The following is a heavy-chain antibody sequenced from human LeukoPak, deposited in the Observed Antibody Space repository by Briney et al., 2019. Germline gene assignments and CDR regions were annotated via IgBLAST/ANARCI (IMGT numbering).Heavy chain of an antibody. D-gene: IGHD1-26*01. V-gene: IGHV3-74*01. Sequence: PGGSLRLSCAASAFTFNTYWMHWVRQVPGRGLEWVSRINGDESSTNYADSEKGRFTISRDNAKDTLYLHMNSLTAEDTAVYYCARGAKWAYYFDYWGQGTLVTVSS. CDR2: INGDESST. J-gene: IGHJ4*02. CDR3: ARGAKWAYYFDY. CDR1: AFTFNTYW.